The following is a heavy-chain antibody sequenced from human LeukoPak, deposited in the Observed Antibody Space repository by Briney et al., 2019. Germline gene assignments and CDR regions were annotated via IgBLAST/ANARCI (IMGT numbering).Heavy chain of an antibody. D-gene: IGHD3-22*01. CDR2: IRQDGSEI. J-gene: IGHJ4*02. CDR1: GFTFSNAW. V-gene: IGHV3-7*01. Sequence: GGSLRLSCAASGFTFSNAWMSWVRQAPGKGLEWVANIRQDGSEIYYVDSVKGRFTISRDNAKNSLYLQMNSLRAEDTAVYYCAREPYYYDSSGYYDYWGQGTLVTVSS. CDR3: AREPYYYDSSGYYDY.